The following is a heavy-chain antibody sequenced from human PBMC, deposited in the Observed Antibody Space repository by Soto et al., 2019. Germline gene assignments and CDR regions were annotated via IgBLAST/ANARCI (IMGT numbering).Heavy chain of an antibody. Sequence: GASVKVSCKVSGYTLTELSMHWVRQAPGKGLEWMGGFDPEDGETIYAQKFQGRVTMTEDTSTDTAYMELSSLRSEDTAVYYCATGVPSWDIVLVPAATTYYYYGMDVWGQGTTVTVSS. CDR2: FDPEDGET. CDR3: ATGVPSWDIVLVPAATTYYYYGMDV. V-gene: IGHV1-24*01. D-gene: IGHD2-2*01. CDR1: GYTLTELS. J-gene: IGHJ6*02.